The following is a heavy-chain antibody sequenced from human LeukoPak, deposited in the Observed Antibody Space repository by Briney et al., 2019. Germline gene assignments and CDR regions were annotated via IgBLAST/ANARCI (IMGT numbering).Heavy chain of an antibody. V-gene: IGHV3-48*03. CDR3: ARDRSKVTAYDDALDI. Sequence: GGSLRLSCVASEFTFSSFELNWVRQAPGKGLEWISYISDVEDTQHYADSVKGRFTISRDNARNSLFLQMNSLTAEDTGVYYCARDRSKVTAYDDALDIWGQGTMVTVSS. CDR1: EFTFSSFE. J-gene: IGHJ3*02. D-gene: IGHD2-21*02. CDR2: ISDVEDTQ.